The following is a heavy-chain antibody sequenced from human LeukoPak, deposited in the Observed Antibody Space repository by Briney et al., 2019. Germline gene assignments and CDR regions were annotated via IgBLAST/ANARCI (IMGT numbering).Heavy chain of an antibody. Sequence: PGRSLRLSCAAPGVSFSGYGMHWVRQAPGKGLEWVAVIWSDGSNKYYADSVEGRFTISRDNSKNTLYLQMNSLRAEDTAVYYCARDLTVGDIFSDYWGQGTLVTVSS. D-gene: IGHD3-9*01. CDR2: IWSDGSNK. V-gene: IGHV3-33*01. J-gene: IGHJ4*02. CDR3: ARDLTVGDIFSDY. CDR1: GVSFSGYG.